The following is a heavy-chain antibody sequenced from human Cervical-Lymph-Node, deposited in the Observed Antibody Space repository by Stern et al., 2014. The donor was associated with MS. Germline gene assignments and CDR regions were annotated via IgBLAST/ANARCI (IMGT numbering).Heavy chain of an antibody. CDR2: IWYDGSKK. V-gene: IGHV3-33*01. Sequence: QVQLVQSGGGVVQPGRSLRLSCAASGFTFSSYGMHWVRQAPGKGLEWVAVIWYDGSKKYYADSVKGRFTISRDNSKNTLFLQMDSLRAEDTAVYFCAREYSSSTGKAFDIWGQGTMVTVSS. CDR3: AREYSSSTGKAFDI. CDR1: GFTFSSYG. J-gene: IGHJ3*02. D-gene: IGHD6-6*01.